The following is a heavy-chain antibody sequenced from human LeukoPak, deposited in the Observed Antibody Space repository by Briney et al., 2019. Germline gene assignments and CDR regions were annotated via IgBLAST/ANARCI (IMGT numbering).Heavy chain of an antibody. CDR1: GGTFSSYA. V-gene: IGHV1-69*01. CDR2: IIPIFGTA. CDR3: AIRGYSSGWYASGYFDY. Sequence: GSSVKVSCKASGGTFSSYAISWVRQAPGQGLEWMGGIIPIFGTANYAQKFQGRVTITADESTSTAYMELSSLRSEDTAVYYCAIRGYSSGWYASGYFDYWGQGTLVTVSS. D-gene: IGHD6-19*01. J-gene: IGHJ4*02.